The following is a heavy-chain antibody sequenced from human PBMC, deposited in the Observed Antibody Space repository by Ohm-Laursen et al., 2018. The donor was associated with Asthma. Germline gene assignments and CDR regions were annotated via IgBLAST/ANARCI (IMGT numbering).Heavy chain of an antibody. CDR1: GFTFRSYA. CDR3: ARVDCSSTSCYVGAFDI. CDR2: GGSYYDGGLK. J-gene: IGHJ3*02. Sequence: SLRLSCTASGFTFRSYAMHWVRQAPGKGLEWVAVGGSYYDGGLKYYADSVNGRFTVSRDDSKNTLYLQMNSLRPDDTAVYYCARVDCSSTSCYVGAFDIWGQGTMVTVSS. V-gene: IGHV3-30-3*01. D-gene: IGHD2-2*01.